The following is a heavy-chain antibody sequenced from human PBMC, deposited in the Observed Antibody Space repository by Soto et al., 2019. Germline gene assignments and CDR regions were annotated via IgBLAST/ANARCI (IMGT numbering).Heavy chain of an antibody. V-gene: IGHV3-23*01. D-gene: IGHD6-25*01. CDR3: ANDQGVGGSGSYYYYGMDV. J-gene: IGHJ6*02. CDR1: GFTFSSYA. Sequence: GGSLRLSCAASGFTFSSYAMSWVRQAPGKGLEWVSAISGSGGSTYYADSVKGRFTISRDNSKNTLYLQMNSLRAEDTAVYYCANDQGVGGSGSYYYYGMDVWGQGTTVTVSS. CDR2: ISGSGGST.